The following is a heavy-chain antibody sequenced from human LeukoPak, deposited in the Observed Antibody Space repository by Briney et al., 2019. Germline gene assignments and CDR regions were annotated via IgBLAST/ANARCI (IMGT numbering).Heavy chain of an antibody. CDR3: AREWGRREGRFVVVPAAPFDP. J-gene: IGHJ5*02. CDR2: IIPIFGTA. Sequence: SVKVSCKASGGTFSSYAISWVRQAPGQGLEWMGGIIPIFGTANYAQKFQGRVTITADESTSTAYMELSSLRSEDTAVYYCAREWGRREGRFVVVPAAPFDPWGQGTLVTVSS. CDR1: GGTFSSYA. V-gene: IGHV1-69*01. D-gene: IGHD2-2*01.